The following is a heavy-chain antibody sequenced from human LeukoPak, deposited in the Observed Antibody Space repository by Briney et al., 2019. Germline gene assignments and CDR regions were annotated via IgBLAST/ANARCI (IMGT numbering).Heavy chain of an antibody. J-gene: IGHJ4*02. CDR2: IIPIFGTA. V-gene: IGHV1-69*01. Sequence: GASVTVSCKASGGTFSSYAISWARQAPGQGLEWMGGIIPIFGTANYAQKFQGRVTITADESTSTAYMELSSLRSEDTAVYYCARAGATVTSGFDYWGQGTLVTVSS. CDR3: ARAGATVTSGFDY. CDR1: GGTFSSYA. D-gene: IGHD4-17*01.